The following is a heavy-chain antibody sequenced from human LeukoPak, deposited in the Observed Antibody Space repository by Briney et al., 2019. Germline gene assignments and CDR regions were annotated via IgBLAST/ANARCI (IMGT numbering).Heavy chain of an antibody. CDR2: IYYSGST. CDR1: GGSISSSSYY. V-gene: IGHV4-39*01. CDR3: ARQWGHYDFWSGYQYYFDY. Sequence: PSETLSLTCTVSGGSISSSSYYWGWIRRPPGKGLEWIGSIYYSGSTYYNPSLKSRVTISVDTSKNQFSLKLSSVTAADTAVYYCARQWGHYDFWSGYQYYFDYWGQGTLVTVSS. J-gene: IGHJ4*02. D-gene: IGHD3-3*01.